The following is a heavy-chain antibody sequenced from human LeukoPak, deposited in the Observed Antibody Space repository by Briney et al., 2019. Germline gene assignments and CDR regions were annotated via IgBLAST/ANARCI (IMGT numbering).Heavy chain of an antibody. Sequence: SETLSLTCAVSVGSFRAYSWNWLRQPPAKGLEWIAENNFTGSSNTGSTSYSPSLKSRVTISADTSKNQLSLHLRSATVADTGVYFCARGFSGFWEFDFWGQGALVTVSS. CDR1: VGSFRAYS. D-gene: IGHD3-3*01. J-gene: IGHJ4*02. V-gene: IGHV4-34*01. CDR2: NNFTGSSNTGST. CDR3: ARGFSGFWEFDF.